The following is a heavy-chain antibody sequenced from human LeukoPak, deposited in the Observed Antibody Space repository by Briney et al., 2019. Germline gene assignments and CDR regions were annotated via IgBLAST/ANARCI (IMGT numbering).Heavy chain of an antibody. V-gene: IGHV5-51*01. CDR3: ARQARYSGYEGVDY. J-gene: IGHJ4*02. CDR1: GYGFTSYW. D-gene: IGHD5-12*01. CDR2: IYPGDSDT. Sequence: GASLKISCKGSGYGFTSYWIGWVRQLPGKGLEWMGIIYPGDSDTRYSPSFQGQVTISADKSISTAYLQWSSLKASDTAMYYCARQARYSGYEGVDYWGQGTLVTVSS.